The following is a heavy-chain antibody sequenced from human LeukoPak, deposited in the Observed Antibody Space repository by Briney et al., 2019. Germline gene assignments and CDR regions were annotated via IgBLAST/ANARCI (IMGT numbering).Heavy chain of an antibody. CDR3: ARDMMVAFDI. V-gene: IGHV4-59*01. J-gene: IGHJ3*02. Sequence: PSDTLSLPCTLSGGSISSYYGSWLRQPPGEGLEWFGYIYYSGSTIYNPSLKTRVSISVDTSKNQFSLKLSSVTGADTAVYYCARDMMVAFDIWGEGTMVTVSS. D-gene: IGHD3-16*01. CDR1: GGSISSYY. CDR2: IYYSGST.